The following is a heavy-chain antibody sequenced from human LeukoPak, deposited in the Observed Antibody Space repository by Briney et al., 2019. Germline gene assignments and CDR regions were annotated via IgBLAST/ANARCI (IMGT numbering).Heavy chain of an antibody. CDR1: GYTFTSYY. J-gene: IGHJ3*02. CDR3: ARVDRNDHAFDI. CDR2: VSTYNGNT. Sequence: GSVKVSCKASGYTFTSYYINWVRQAPGQGLEWMGWVSTYNGNTNYAQKFQGRVTMATDTSTSTAYMELRSLRPDGTAVYYCARVDRNDHAFDIWGQGTMVTVSS. V-gene: IGHV1-18*01. D-gene: IGHD3-16*01.